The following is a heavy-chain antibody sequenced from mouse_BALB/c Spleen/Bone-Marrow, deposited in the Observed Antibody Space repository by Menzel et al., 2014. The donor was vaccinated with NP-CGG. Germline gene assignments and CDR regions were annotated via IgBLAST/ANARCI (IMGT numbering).Heavy chain of an antibody. CDR2: IHPGNSDT. CDR3: TTLARNIFDF. D-gene: IGHD3-1*01. J-gene: IGHJ2*01. V-gene: IGHV1-5*01. CDR1: GYTFSNYW. Sequence: EVQLQKSGTVLARPGAAVEMSCKASGYTFSNYWMHWIKQRPGQGLEWIGTIHPGNSDTTYNQKFKGKAKLTAVTSTSTAYMELSSLTNEDSAVYYCTTLARNIFDFWGQGPPLSVP.